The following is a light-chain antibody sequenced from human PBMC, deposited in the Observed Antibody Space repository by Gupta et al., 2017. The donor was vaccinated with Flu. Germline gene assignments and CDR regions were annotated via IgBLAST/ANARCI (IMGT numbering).Light chain of an antibody. Sequence: DIQMTQSPSSLSASVGDRVMITCRASQNIKNFLKWIQQKPGKAPKVLIDSASKVKSGVPSRFSGSGSGTDFTLTSSKRQPEDFATYDCPQRDNTPLTCGGGTTVEI. CDR1: QNIKNF. CDR2: SAS. CDR3: PQRDNTPLT. V-gene: IGKV1-39*01. J-gene: IGKJ4*01.